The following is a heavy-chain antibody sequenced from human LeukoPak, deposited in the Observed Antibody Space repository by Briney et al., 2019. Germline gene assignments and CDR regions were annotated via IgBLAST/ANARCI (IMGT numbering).Heavy chain of an antibody. CDR3: ARDPIVVVPAAIYYYYGMDV. J-gene: IGHJ6*02. V-gene: IGHV4-61*02. CDR2: IYTSGST. CDR1: GGSISSGSYY. Sequence: SETLSLTCTVSGGSISSGSYYWSWIRQPAGKGLEWIGRIYTSGSTNYNPSLKSRVTISVDTSKNQFSLKLSSVTGADTAVYYCARDPIVVVPAAIYYYYGMDVWGQGTTVTVSS. D-gene: IGHD2-2*01.